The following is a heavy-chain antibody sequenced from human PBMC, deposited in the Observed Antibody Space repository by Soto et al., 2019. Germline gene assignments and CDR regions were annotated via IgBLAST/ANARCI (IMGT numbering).Heavy chain of an antibody. V-gene: IGHV1-18*04. Sequence: QVQVMQSGSEVKKPGDSVKVDCETSGYIFSDYVINWVRPGTGQSHEWMVWISGYSGNANLAPKYQGRVTMTTDKSTRTAYMELRRLRSDDTAVYYCAKRTSGTTWGESDYWGQGTLVTVSS. CDR3: AKRTSGTTWGESDY. CDR1: GYIFSDYV. CDR2: ISGYSGNA. D-gene: IGHD4-17*01. J-gene: IGHJ4*02.